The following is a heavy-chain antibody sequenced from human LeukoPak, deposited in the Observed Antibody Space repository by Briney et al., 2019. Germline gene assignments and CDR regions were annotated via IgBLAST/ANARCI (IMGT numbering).Heavy chain of an antibody. V-gene: IGHV4-39*07. Sequence: SETLSLTCTVSGGSISSSSYYWGWIRQPPGKGLEWIGSIYYSGSAYYNPSLKSRVTISVDTSKNQFSLKLSSVTAADTAVYYCARRGYSYGYWFDPWGQGTLVTVSS. J-gene: IGHJ5*02. CDR3: ARRGYSYGYWFDP. CDR2: IYYSGSA. D-gene: IGHD5-18*01. CDR1: GGSISSSSYY.